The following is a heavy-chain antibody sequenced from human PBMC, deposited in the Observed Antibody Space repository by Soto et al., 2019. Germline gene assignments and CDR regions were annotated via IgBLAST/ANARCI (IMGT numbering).Heavy chain of an antibody. D-gene: IGHD3-22*01. Sequence: QVQLQESGPGLVKPSQTLSLTCTVSGGSISSGDYYWSWIRQPPGKGLEWIGYIYYSGTTSYNPSLKGRVTISVDTTKNQFSLKLRSVTAADTAVYYCARGVYYYDDSARGWFDPWGQGTLVTVSS. CDR1: GGSISSGDYY. CDR2: IYYSGTT. CDR3: ARGVYYYDDSARGWFDP. J-gene: IGHJ5*02. V-gene: IGHV4-30-4*01.